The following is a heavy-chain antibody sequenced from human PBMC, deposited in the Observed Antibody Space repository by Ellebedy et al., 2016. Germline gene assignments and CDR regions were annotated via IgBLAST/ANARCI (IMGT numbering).Heavy chain of an antibody. CDR1: GGSISSSSYY. D-gene: IGHD3-16*01. J-gene: IGHJ4*02. CDR3: ARLAWASNYFDQ. V-gene: IGHV4-39*01. CDR2: IYYSGST. Sequence: SETLSLXXTVSGGSISSSSYYWGWIRQPPGKGLQWIGSIYYSGSTYYKPSLKSRVTISVDSSKNQFSLKLSSVTAADTAVYYCARLAWASNYFDQWGQGTLVTVSS.